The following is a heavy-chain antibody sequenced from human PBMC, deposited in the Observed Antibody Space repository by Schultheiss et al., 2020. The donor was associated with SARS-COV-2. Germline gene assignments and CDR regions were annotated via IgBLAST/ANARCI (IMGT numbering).Heavy chain of an antibody. J-gene: IGHJ3*02. V-gene: IGHV3-21*01. CDR2: ISYKSSYI. CDR1: GFTFSDYN. CDR3: ARDRGAVALNDAFDI. Sequence: GESLKISCAASGFTFSDYNMNWVRQAPGKGLEWVSSISYKSSYIYYAESVRGRFTISRDNARNSLSLQMSSLRAEDTAVYYCARDRGAVALNDAFDIWGQGTMVTVSS. D-gene: IGHD6-19*01.